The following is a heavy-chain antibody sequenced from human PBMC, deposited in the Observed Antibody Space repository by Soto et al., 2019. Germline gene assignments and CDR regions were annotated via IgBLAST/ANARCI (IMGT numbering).Heavy chain of an antibody. CDR2: ISGDNGKR. J-gene: IGHJ4*02. V-gene: IGHV1-18*01. CDR1: GYTFNTFG. Sequence: QLVQSGAEVKRPGASVKVSCKASGYTFNTFGISWVRQAPGQGPEWMGCISGDNGKRDYSRKLQGRITLTTDPFTETTNKELGSLTSDYTAGYYCARGWRKYFCVNDYWGQGTLVTVSS. CDR3: ARGWRKYFCVNDY. D-gene: IGHD2-15*01.